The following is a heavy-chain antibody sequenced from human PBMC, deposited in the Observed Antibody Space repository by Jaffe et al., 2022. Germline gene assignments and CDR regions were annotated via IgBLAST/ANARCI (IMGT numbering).Heavy chain of an antibody. CDR3: ARDRRYCSSTSCYVFGFDY. Sequence: QLQLQESGSGLVKPSQTLSLTCAVSGGSISSGGYSWSWIRQPPGKGLEWIGYIYHSGSTYYNPSLKSRVTISVDRSKNQFSLKLSSVTAADTAVYYCARDRRYCSSTSCYVFGFDYWGQGTLVTVSS. V-gene: IGHV4-30-2*01. D-gene: IGHD2-2*01. CDR2: IYHSGST. CDR1: GGSISSGGYS. J-gene: IGHJ4*02.